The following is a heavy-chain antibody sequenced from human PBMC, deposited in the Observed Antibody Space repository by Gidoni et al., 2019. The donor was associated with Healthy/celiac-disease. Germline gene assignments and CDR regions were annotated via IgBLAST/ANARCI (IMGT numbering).Heavy chain of an antibody. D-gene: IGHD4-17*01. J-gene: IGHJ4*02. V-gene: IGHV1-2*02. CDR3: ASLGVSDYGGLTPIGGFY. Sequence: QVQLVQSGAEVKKPAASVQVSSKASGYTFTAYYMHWVRQAARQGLEWMGWINPNSGGTNYAQKCQGRVTMTRDTSISTAYMELSRLRSDDTAVYYCASLGVSDYGGLTPIGGFYWGQGTLVTVSS. CDR1: GYTFTAYY. CDR2: INPNSGGT.